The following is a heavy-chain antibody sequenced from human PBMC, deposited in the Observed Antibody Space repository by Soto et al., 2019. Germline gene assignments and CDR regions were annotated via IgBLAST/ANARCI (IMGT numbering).Heavy chain of an antibody. CDR2: IYYSGST. J-gene: IGHJ6*02. Sequence: SETLSLTCTVSGGSISSGGYYWSWIRQHPGKGLEWIGYIYYSGSTYYNPSLKSRVTISVDTSKNQFSLKLSSVTAADTAVYYCASGYCSGGSCYSGVYYYGMDVWGQGTTVTVSS. V-gene: IGHV4-31*03. CDR1: GGSISSGGYY. D-gene: IGHD2-15*01. CDR3: ASGYCSGGSCYSGVYYYGMDV.